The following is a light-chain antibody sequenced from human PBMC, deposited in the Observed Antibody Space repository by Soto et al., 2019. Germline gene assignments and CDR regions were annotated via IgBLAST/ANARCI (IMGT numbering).Light chain of an antibody. J-gene: IGLJ1*01. Sequence: QSVLTQAPSVSGAPGQTVTISCTGSSSNIGADYDVHWYQQFPGTAPRLLIFGNNIRPSGVPDRFSGSKSGTSASLAITGLQADDEADYYCESYDSSLSRVFGSGTKVTVL. CDR3: ESYDSSLSRV. V-gene: IGLV1-40*01. CDR2: GNN. CDR1: SSNIGADYD.